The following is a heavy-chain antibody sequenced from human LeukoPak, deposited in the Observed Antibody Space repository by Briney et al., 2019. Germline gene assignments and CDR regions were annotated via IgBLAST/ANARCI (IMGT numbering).Heavy chain of an antibody. CDR2: IYYSGST. V-gene: IGHV4-59*12. Sequence: SETLSLTCTVSGGSISSYYWSWIRQHPGKGLEWIGYIYYSGSTNYNPSLKSRVTISVDTSKNQFSLKLSSVTAADTAVYYCARGPRYCSSTSCPDYYYYGMDVWGQGTTVTVSS. CDR3: ARGPRYCSSTSCPDYYYYGMDV. D-gene: IGHD2-2*01. CDR1: GGSISSYY. J-gene: IGHJ6*02.